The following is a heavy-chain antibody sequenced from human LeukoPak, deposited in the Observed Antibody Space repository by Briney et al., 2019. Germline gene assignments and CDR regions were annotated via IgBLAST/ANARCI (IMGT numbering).Heavy chain of an antibody. V-gene: IGHV4-59*01. CDR1: GGSFSGYY. CDR3: ARLNSGPGLALLDY. CDR2: IYYSGST. D-gene: IGHD1-26*01. J-gene: IGHJ4*02. Sequence: PSETLSLTCAVYGGSFSGYYWSWIRQPPGKGLEWIGYIYYSGSTNYNPSLKSRVTISVDTSKNQFSLKLSSVTAADTAVYYCARLNSGPGLALLDYWGQGTLVTVSS.